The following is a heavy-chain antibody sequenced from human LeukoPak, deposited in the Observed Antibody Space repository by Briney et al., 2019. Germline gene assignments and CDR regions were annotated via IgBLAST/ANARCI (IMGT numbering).Heavy chain of an antibody. CDR1: GGSFSGYY. J-gene: IGHJ4*02. V-gene: IGHV4-34*01. D-gene: IGHD3-10*02. CDR2: INHSGST. CDR3: AREGARTACSFDY. Sequence: PSETLSLTCAVYGGSFSGYYWSWIRQPPGKGLEWIGEINHSGSTNYNPSLKSRVTISVDTSKNQFSLKLSSVTAADTAVYYCAREGARTACSFDYWGQGTLVTVSS.